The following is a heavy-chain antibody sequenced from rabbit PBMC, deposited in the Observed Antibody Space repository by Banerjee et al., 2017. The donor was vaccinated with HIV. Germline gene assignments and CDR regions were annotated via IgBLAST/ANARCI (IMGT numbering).Heavy chain of an antibody. CDR2: MHADSVGST. J-gene: IGHJ4*01. CDR1: GFSFSSSYW. V-gene: IGHV1S45*01. Sequence: QQQLEESGGDLVQPEGSLTLTCKASGFSFSSSYWICWVRQAPGKGLEWIACMHADSVGSTYYASWAKGRFTISKTSSTTVTLQMTSLTAADTATYFCARGTSSSGYYSGSLTLWGPGTLVTVS. CDR3: ARGTSSSGYYSGSLTL. D-gene: IGHD1-1*01.